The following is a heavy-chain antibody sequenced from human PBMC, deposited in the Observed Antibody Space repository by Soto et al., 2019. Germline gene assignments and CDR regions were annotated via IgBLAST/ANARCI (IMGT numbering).Heavy chain of an antibody. D-gene: IGHD6-13*01. CDR2: INHRGSA. Sequence: SDTLSLTCAVSGASVSSTYWWGLVRHPPGKGPEWIGEINHRGSANYNPSLKSRVTISVDISKSQFSLRLTSVTAADTAVYYCARSNAASGSYYFDFWGQGALVSVSS. CDR3: ARSNAASGSYYFDF. CDR1: GASVSSTYW. V-gene: IGHV4-4*02. J-gene: IGHJ4*02.